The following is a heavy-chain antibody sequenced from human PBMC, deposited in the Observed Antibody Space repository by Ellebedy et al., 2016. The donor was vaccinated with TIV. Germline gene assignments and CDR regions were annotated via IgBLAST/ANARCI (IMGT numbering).Heavy chain of an antibody. CDR2: IYHTGST. V-gene: IGHV4-4*02. Sequence: SETLSLTCAVSGDYISRSNWWSWVRQPPGKGLEWIGEIYHTGSTNYNPSLKSRVTISVDTSKNQFSLKLSSVTAADTAVYYCAMTYNWNDGPMDVWGQGTTVTVSS. CDR3: AMTYNWNDGPMDV. J-gene: IGHJ6*02. D-gene: IGHD1-20*01. CDR1: GDYISRSNW.